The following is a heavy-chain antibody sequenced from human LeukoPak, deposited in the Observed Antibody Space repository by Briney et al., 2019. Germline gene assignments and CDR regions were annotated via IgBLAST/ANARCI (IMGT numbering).Heavy chain of an antibody. V-gene: IGHV4-30-4*08. D-gene: IGHD2-2*01. Sequence: PSETLSLTCTVSGGSISSGDYYWSWVRQPPGTGLEWIGYIYYSGSTYYNPSLKSRVTISVDTSKNQFSLKLSSVTAADTAVYYCAGRYCSSTSCYPFDPWGQGTLVTVSS. CDR3: AGRYCSSTSCYPFDP. CDR1: GGSISSGDYY. CDR2: IYYSGST. J-gene: IGHJ5*02.